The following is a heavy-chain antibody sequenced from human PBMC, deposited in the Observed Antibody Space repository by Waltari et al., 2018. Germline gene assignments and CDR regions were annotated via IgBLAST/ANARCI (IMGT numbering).Heavy chain of an antibody. J-gene: IGHJ4*02. Sequence: VQLVESGGGLVQPGGSLRLSCAASGFTFSVYAMSWIRQPPGKGLEWIGCIYHSGRTDYNTSRMSRVTIAVDTSKNQFSMRLSSVTAADTAVYYWARPRSGSLFDDWGQGTLGTVSS. CDR1: GFTFSVYA. V-gene: IGHV4-38-2*01. CDR3: ARPRSGSLFDD. CDR2: IYHSGRT. D-gene: IGHD1-26*01.